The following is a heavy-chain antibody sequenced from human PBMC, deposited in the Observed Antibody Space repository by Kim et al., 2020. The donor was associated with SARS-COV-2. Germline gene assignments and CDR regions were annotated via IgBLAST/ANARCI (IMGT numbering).Heavy chain of an antibody. V-gene: IGHV4-39*01. Sequence: SETLSLTCTVSGGSISSSSYYWGWIRQPPGKGLEWIGSIYYSGSTYYNPSLKSRVTISVDTSKNQFSLKRSSVTAADTAVYDCARHVEAYYSDSSGYYPRARARDPWGEGTLVTVSS. CDR2: IYYSGST. J-gene: IGHJ5*02. CDR1: GGSISSSSYY. CDR3: ARHVEAYYSDSSGYYPRARARDP. D-gene: IGHD3-22*01.